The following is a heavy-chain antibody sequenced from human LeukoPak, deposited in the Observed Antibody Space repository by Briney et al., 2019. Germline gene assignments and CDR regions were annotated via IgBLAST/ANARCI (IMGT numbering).Heavy chain of an antibody. CDR2: ISGSGGST. D-gene: IGHD4-11*01. CDR3: ANPPTVTTFDC. CDR1: GSTFSNYA. V-gene: IGHV3-23*01. J-gene: IGHJ4*02. Sequence: GGSLRLSRAASGSTFSNYAMSWVRQAPGKGLEWVSSISGSGGSTYYADSVKGRFTISRDNSKNTLYLQMNSLRAEDTAVYYCANPPTVTTFDCWGQGTLVTVSS.